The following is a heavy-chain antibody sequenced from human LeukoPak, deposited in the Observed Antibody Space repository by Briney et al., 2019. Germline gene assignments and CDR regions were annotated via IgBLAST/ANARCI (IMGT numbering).Heavy chain of an antibody. Sequence: PGGSLRLSCAASGFTLSSYEMKWVRQAPAKGLEWVSYISRSGSTIYYADSVKGRFTISRDNSKNTLYLQMNNLRAEDTAVYYCARPRGCGSARCNNFDSWGQGTLVTVSS. CDR1: GFTLSSYE. V-gene: IGHV3-48*03. CDR3: ARPRGCGSARCNNFDS. J-gene: IGHJ4*02. CDR2: ISRSGSTI. D-gene: IGHD2-2*01.